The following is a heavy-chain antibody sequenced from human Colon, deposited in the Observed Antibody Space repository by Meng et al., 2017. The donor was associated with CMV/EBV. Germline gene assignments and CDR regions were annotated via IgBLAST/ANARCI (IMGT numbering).Heavy chain of an antibody. J-gene: IGHJ4*02. CDR2: VHYDGSDQ. V-gene: IGHV3-30*02. CDR3: AKDARGYAYSIDF. D-gene: IGHD3-16*01. Sequence: GESLKISCSTSGFSFNNNAMHWVRQAPDKRLEWVALVHYDGSDQKYADSVKGRFIISKDFATNTVYLFMNNLRAEDSATYFCAKDARGYAYSIDFWGQGTVVTVSS. CDR1: GFSFNNNA.